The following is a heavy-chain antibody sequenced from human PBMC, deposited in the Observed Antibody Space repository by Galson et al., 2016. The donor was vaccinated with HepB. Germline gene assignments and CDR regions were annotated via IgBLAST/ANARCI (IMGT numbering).Heavy chain of an antibody. J-gene: IGHJ4*02. D-gene: IGHD6-19*01. Sequence: SLRLSCAASALTINSFAMSWVRQAPGKGLEWVSVISASATDTSYADSVKGRFTTSRDFPRNTVYLHMNRLRAEDTAIYYCARAYGGGWHPLGYWGQGTLVTVSS. CDR3: ARAYGGGWHPLGY. CDR1: ALTINSFA. V-gene: IGHV3-23*01. CDR2: ISASATDT.